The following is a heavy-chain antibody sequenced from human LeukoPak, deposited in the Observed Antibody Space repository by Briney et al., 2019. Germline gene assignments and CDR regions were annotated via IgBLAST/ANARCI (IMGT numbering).Heavy chain of an antibody. J-gene: IGHJ4*02. CDR3: ARVGSEQWLVEGFDY. Sequence: PGGSLRLSCAASGFTFSSYAMHWVRQAPGKGLVWVAVISYDGSNKYYADSVKGRFTISRDNSKNTLYLQMNSLRAEDTAVYYCARVGSEQWLVEGFDYWGQGTLVTVSS. V-gene: IGHV3-30-3*01. D-gene: IGHD6-19*01. CDR1: GFTFSSYA. CDR2: ISYDGSNK.